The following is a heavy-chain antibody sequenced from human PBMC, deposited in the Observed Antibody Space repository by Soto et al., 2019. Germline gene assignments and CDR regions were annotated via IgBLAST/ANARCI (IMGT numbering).Heavy chain of an antibody. D-gene: IGHD6-6*01. Sequence: NPSETLSLTCAVYCGSFSGYYWSWIRQPPGKGLEWIGEINHSGSTNYNPSLKSRVTISVDTSKNQCSLKLSSVTAADTAVYYCARGRRQLGDYWGQGTLVTVSS. J-gene: IGHJ4*02. CDR1: CGSFSGYY. CDR2: INHSGST. V-gene: IGHV4-34*01. CDR3: ARGRRQLGDY.